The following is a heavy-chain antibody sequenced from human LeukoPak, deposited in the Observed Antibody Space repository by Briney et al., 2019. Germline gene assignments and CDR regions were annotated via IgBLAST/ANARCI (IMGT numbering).Heavy chain of an antibody. CDR3: AKDVEALVVVTARFDY. Sequence: PGGSLRLSCVASGFIFDNYALSWVRQAPGKGLEWVSGISGSADNTYYADSVKGRFTISRDISKNTVYLQMNNLRVDDTAVYYCAKDVEALVVVTARFDYWGQGTLVTVSS. CDR1: GFIFDNYA. CDR2: ISGSADNT. V-gene: IGHV3-23*01. D-gene: IGHD2-21*02. J-gene: IGHJ4*02.